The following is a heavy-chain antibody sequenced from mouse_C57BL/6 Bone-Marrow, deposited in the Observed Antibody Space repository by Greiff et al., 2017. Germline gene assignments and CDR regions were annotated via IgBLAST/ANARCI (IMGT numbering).Heavy chain of an antibody. D-gene: IGHD2-1*01. CDR3: ARHGNYGAWFAY. J-gene: IGHJ3*01. CDR1: GYTFTSYW. Sequence: VQLQQPGAELVKPGASVKLSCKASGYTFTSYWMHWVKQRPGQGLEWIGMIHPNSGSTNYNEKFKSKDTLTVDKSSSTAYMQLSSLRSEDSAVYYCARHGNYGAWFAYWGQGTLVTVSA. V-gene: IGHV1-64*01. CDR2: IHPNSGST.